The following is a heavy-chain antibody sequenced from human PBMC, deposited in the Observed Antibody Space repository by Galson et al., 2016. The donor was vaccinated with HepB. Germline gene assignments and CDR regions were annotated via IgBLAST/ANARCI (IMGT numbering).Heavy chain of an antibody. CDR2: IRTDGAIP. D-gene: IGHD3-10*01. CDR3: ARPYGVEPSVHNDAFQI. V-gene: IGHV3-74*01. Sequence: ALRLSCAASGFIFSDYWIHWVRQAPGKGPVWVLRIRTDGAIPNYADSGMGRFTISRENARNTVYLQIRSPRPEDTAVYYRARPYGVEPSVHNDAFQIWGLGTLGTVSS. J-gene: IGHJ3*02. CDR1: GFIFSDYW.